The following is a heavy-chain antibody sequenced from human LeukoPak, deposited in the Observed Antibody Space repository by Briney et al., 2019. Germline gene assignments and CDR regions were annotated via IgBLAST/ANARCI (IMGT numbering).Heavy chain of an antibody. D-gene: IGHD6-13*01. V-gene: IGHV3-11*01. CDR3: ARVGRAITAAGFGAFDI. J-gene: IGHJ3*02. CDR1: GFTFSDYY. Sequence: GGSLRLSCVASGFTFSDYYMSWIRQAPGKGLEWVSYIGSRDSTKYYADSVKGRFTISRDNAKNSLYLQINGLRAEDAAIYYCARVGRAITAAGFGAFDIWGQGTMVTVSS. CDR2: IGSRDSTK.